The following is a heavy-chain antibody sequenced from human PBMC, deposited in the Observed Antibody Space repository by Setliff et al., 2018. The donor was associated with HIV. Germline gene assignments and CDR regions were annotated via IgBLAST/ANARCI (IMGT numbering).Heavy chain of an antibody. CDR3: ARSGSGWFLSY. CDR1: GVSISSSNW. Sequence: PSETLSLTCAVSGVSISSSNWWGWVRQPPGKGLEWIGEMYHIGSTNYNPSLKSRVTISLDKSKNQFSLKLSSVTAADTAVYYCARSGSGWFLSYWGQGTLVTVSS. V-gene: IGHV4-4*02. D-gene: IGHD6-19*01. J-gene: IGHJ4*02. CDR2: MYHIGST.